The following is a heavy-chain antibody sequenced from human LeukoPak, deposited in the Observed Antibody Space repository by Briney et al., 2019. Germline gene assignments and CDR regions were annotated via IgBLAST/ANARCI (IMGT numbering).Heavy chain of an antibody. CDR3: ARAGSSWPDAFDI. V-gene: IGHV3-53*01. J-gene: IGHJ3*02. Sequence: GGSLRLSCAASGFTVSSNYMSWVRQAPGKGLEWVSVIYSGDSTYYADSVKGRFTISRDNSKNTLYLQMNSLRAEDTAVYYCARAGSSWPDAFDIWXQGTMVTVSS. D-gene: IGHD6-13*01. CDR2: IYSGDST. CDR1: GFTVSSNY.